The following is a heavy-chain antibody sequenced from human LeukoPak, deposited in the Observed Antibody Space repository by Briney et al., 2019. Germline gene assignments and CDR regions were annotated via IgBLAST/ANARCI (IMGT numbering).Heavy chain of an antibody. J-gene: IGHJ4*02. CDR3: AKASRVAVAGGRFDY. V-gene: IGHV3-23*01. CDR2: ISGSANRT. Sequence: GGSLRLSCVGSGLTFSHYGVSWVRQAPGKGLEWVSGISGSANRTYCIDSVKGRFSISRDNSKNTAYLQMNSLRVEDTAVYYCAKASRVAVAGGRFDYWGQGTLVTVSS. D-gene: IGHD6-19*01. CDR1: GLTFSHYG.